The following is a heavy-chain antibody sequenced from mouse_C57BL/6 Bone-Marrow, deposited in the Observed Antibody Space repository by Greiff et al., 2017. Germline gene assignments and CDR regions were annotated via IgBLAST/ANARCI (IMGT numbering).Heavy chain of an antibody. CDR2: IHPNSGST. CDR3: ARRWIYDYDCFDY. Sequence: VQLQQPGAELVKPGASVKLSCKASGYTFTSYWMHWVKQRPGQGLEWIGMIHPNSGSTNYNEKFKSKANLTVDKSSSTAYMPLSSLTSEDSAVYYCARRWIYDYDCFDYWGQGTTLTVSS. D-gene: IGHD2-4*01. J-gene: IGHJ2*01. V-gene: IGHV1-64*01. CDR1: GYTFTSYW.